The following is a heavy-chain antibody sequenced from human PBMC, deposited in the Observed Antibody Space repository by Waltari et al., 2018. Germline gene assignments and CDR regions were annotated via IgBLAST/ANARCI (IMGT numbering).Heavy chain of an antibody. V-gene: IGHV1-18*01. Sequence: QVQLVQSGAEVKKPGASVKVSCKASGYTFTSYGISWVRQAPGQGLEWMGWISAYNGKTNYAQKLQGRVTMTTDTSTSTAYMELRSLRSDDTAVYYCARDAGSGSYYILYYYYGMDVWGQGTTVTVSS. D-gene: IGHD3-10*01. CDR2: ISAYNGKT. CDR3: ARDAGSGSYYILYYYYGMDV. CDR1: GYTFTSYG. J-gene: IGHJ6*02.